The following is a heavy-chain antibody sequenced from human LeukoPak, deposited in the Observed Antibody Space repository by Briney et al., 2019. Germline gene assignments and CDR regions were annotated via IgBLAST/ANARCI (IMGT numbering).Heavy chain of an antibody. J-gene: IGHJ4*02. V-gene: IGHV3-30*04. Sequence: PGGSLTLSCAASGFTFRSYAMHWVRQAPGKGLEWVAVISYDGSNKYYADSVKGRFTISRDNSKNTLYLEMNSLRAEDTAVYYCARGDYYESRGYVAAYWGQGTLVTDSS. D-gene: IGHD3-22*01. CDR1: GFTFRSYA. CDR2: ISYDGSNK. CDR3: ARGDYYESRGYVAAY.